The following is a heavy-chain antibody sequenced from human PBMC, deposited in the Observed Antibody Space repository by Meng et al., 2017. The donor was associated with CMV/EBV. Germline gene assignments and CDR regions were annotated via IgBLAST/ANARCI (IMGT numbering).Heavy chain of an antibody. CDR3: ARGVVTMIVVYDP. J-gene: IGHJ5*02. CDR2: IYYSGST. D-gene: IGHD3-22*01. CDR1: GGSISSSSYY. V-gene: IGHV4-39*07. Sequence: QVQEPGPGLVKPSETLSLTCTGAGGSISSSSYYWGWIRQPPGKGLEWIGSIYYSGSTYYNPSLKSRVTISVDTSKNQFSLKLSSVTAADTAVYYCARGVVTMIVVYDPWGQGTLVTVSS.